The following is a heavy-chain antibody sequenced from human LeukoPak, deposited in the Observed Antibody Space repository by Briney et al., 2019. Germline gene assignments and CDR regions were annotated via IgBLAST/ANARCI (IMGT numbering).Heavy chain of an antibody. D-gene: IGHD2-15*01. CDR2: IYTSGST. Sequence: PSETLSLTCTVSGGSISSYYWSWIRQPAGKGLEWIGRIYTSGSTNYNPSLKSRVTMLVDTSKNQFSLKLSSVSAADTAVYYCARDGGSMSRRGNYMDVWGKGTTVTISS. CDR3: ARDGGSMSRRGNYMDV. CDR1: GGSISSYY. J-gene: IGHJ6*03. V-gene: IGHV4-4*07.